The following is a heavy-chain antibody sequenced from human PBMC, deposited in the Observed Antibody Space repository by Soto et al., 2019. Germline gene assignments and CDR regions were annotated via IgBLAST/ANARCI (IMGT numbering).Heavy chain of an antibody. J-gene: IGHJ4*02. Sequence: SETLSLTCSVSGASTVSHYHWTWIRQPPGKGPEWMGYIFNSGTTFYNPSLTSRLSISMDTSGNHFSLELRSVTAADTAVYYCALALGPTTGLDYWGQGTLVTVSS. D-gene: IGHD1-26*01. V-gene: IGHV4-31*02. CDR3: ALALGPTTGLDY. CDR1: GASTVSHYH. CDR2: IFNSGTT.